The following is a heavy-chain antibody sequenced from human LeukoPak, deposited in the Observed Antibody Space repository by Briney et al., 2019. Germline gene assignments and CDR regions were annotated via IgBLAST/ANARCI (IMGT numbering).Heavy chain of an antibody. CDR1: GGSISSYY. V-gene: IGHV4-59*01. Sequence: KASETLSLTCTVPGGSISSYYWSWIRQPPGKGLEWIGYIYYSGSTNYNPSLKSRVTISVDTSKNQFSLKLSSVTAADTAVYYCASQTVTDDAFDIWGQGTMVTVSS. CDR2: IYYSGST. CDR3: ASQTVTDDAFDI. D-gene: IGHD1-20*01. J-gene: IGHJ3*02.